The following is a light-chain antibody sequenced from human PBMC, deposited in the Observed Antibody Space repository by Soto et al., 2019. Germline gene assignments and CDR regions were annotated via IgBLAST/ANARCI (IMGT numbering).Light chain of an antibody. CDR2: VAS. CDR3: QQYGSSPVT. J-gene: IGKJ1*01. CDR1: QSVSSSY. V-gene: IGKV3-20*01. Sequence: EIVLTQSPGTLSLSPGERATLSCRASQSVSSSYLAWYQQKPGQAPRLLIYVASSRATGIPDRFSGSGSGRDFTLTISSLEPEDFAVYYCQQYGSSPVTFGQGTKVGIK.